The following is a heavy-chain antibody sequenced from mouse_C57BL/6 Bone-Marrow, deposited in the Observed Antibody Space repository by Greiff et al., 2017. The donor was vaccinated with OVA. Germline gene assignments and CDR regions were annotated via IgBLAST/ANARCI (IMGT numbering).Heavy chain of an antibody. V-gene: IGHV5-6*01. CDR1: GFTFSSYG. Sequence: EVKLLESGGDLVKPGGSLKLSCAASGFTFSSYGMSWVRQTPAKRLEWVAPISSGGSYTYYPDSVKGRFTITIDNAKNTLYRRRSSLKSEDTAMYYCARHVLYYGNPAWFAYWGQGTLVTVSA. CDR2: ISSGGSYT. CDR3: ARHVLYYGNPAWFAY. J-gene: IGHJ3*01. D-gene: IGHD2-1*01.